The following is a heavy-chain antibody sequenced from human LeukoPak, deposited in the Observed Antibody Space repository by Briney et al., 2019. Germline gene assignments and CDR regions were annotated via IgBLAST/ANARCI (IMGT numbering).Heavy chain of an antibody. J-gene: IGHJ4*02. CDR2: IIPIFGTA. CDR3: ARHLQTYYYDSSGYFDY. Sequence: SVKVSCKASGGTFSSYAISWVRQAPGQGPEWMGRIIPIFGTANYAQKFQGRVTITTDESTSTAYMELSSLRSEDTAVYYCARHLQTYYYDSSGYFDYWGQGTLVTVSS. D-gene: IGHD3-22*01. CDR1: GGTFSSYA. V-gene: IGHV1-69*05.